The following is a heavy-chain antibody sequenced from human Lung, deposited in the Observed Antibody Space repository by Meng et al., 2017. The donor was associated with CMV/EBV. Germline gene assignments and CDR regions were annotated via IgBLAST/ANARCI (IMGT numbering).Heavy chain of an antibody. V-gene: IGHV1-18*01. CDR1: GYTFTHHG. CDR2: ISCYNGDT. CDR3: ARVEVGITSGDY. Sequence: QLQPVPAGAEVKKPGASVRVSCKASGYTFTHHGISWIRQAPGQGLEWMGWISCYNGDTNYAQKLQGRVTMTTDTSTNTAYMDLRGLRSDDTAVYYCARVEVGITSGDYWGQGTLVTVSS. D-gene: IGHD1-26*01. J-gene: IGHJ4*02.